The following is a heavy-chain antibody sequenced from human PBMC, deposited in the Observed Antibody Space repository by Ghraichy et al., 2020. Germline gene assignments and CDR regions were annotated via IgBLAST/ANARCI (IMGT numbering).Heavy chain of an antibody. Sequence: ASVKVSCKTSGYTFDSFFLHWVRQAPGQGLEWLGRINPASGSTLYARMFQGRVAVTRDTSINTAYMELTSLTSGDTAVYFCARTGRGSAWYIDYWGQGALVTVSS. CDR3: ARTGRGSAWYIDY. D-gene: IGHD6-25*01. J-gene: IGHJ4*02. V-gene: IGHV1-2*06. CDR2: INPASGST. CDR1: GYTFDSFF.